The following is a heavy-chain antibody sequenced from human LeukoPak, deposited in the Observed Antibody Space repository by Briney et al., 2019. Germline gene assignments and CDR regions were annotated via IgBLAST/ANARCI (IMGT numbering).Heavy chain of an antibody. CDR2: IGTASDT. Sequence: GGSLRLSCAASGFTFSSYDMHWVRHPTGKGLEWVSTIGTASDTYYPGSVKGRFTITRENAKTSLYLQMNSLRAGDTAVYYCARSRDGYNLWYFDLWGRGTLVTVSS. D-gene: IGHD5-24*01. V-gene: IGHV3-13*01. CDR1: GFTFSSYD. J-gene: IGHJ2*01. CDR3: ARSRDGYNLWYFDL.